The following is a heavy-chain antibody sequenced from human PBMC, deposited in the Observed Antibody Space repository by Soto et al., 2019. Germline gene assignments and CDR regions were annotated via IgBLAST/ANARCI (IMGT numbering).Heavy chain of an antibody. CDR2: INHSGST. V-gene: IGHV4-34*01. CDR1: GGSFSGYY. CDR3: ARIPHYYDSSGYYYASDY. Sequence: SETLSLTCAVYGGSFSGYYWSWIRQPPGEGVEWIGEINHSGSTNYNPSLKSRVTISVDTSKNQFSLKLSSVTAADTAVYYCARIPHYYDSSGYYYASDYWGQGALVTVSS. D-gene: IGHD3-22*01. J-gene: IGHJ4*02.